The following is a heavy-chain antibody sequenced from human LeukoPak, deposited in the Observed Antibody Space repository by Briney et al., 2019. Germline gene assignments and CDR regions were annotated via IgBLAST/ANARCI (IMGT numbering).Heavy chain of an antibody. J-gene: IGHJ4*02. CDR1: GFTFSSYW. Sequence: GGSLRLSCAASGFTFSSYWMNWVRQAPGKGLEWVANIKKDGSAQYYANSVKGRFSISRDNAKSSLYLQKNSLRPEDTAVYYCLVFLGGGQGILVTVSS. CDR2: IKKDGSAQ. CDR3: LVFLG. V-gene: IGHV3-7*01. D-gene: IGHD3-3*01.